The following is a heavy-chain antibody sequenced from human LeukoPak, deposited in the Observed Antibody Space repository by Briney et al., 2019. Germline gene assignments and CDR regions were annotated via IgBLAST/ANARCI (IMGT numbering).Heavy chain of an antibody. J-gene: IGHJ4*02. CDR3: ARNSGSTFDFWSGYYPGIDY. CDR1: VYTLIGYY. D-gene: IGHD3-3*01. Sequence: SVKVSCKASVYTLIGYYMHWVRQAPGKGLEWMGRIIPILGIANYAQKFQGRVTITADKSTSTAYRELSSLRSEVTAVYYCARNSGSTFDFWSGYYPGIDYWGQGTLVTVSS. V-gene: IGHV1-69*02. CDR2: IIPILGIA.